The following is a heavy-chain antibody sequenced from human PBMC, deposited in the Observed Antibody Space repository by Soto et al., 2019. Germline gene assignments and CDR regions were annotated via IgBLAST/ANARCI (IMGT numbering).Heavy chain of an antibody. J-gene: IGHJ4*02. V-gene: IGHV3-53*01. CDR3: ARPRYTGTYSGRFLDY. D-gene: IGHD1-26*01. Sequence: GGSLRLSCAASGFTVSRTYLTWVRQAPGKGLEWVAILYTGTDTVYADSVKGRFTISRDSSKNTFYLQMNSLRAEDTAMYFCARPRYTGTYSGRFLDYWGQGSLVTVSS. CDR1: GFTVSRTY. CDR2: LYTGTDT.